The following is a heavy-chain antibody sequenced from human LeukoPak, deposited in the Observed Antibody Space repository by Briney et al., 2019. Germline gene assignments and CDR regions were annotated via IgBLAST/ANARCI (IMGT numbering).Heavy chain of an antibody. CDR2: ISAKNGDT. V-gene: IGHV1-18*01. Sequence: ASVKVSCKASAYIFSNYGISWVPQAPGQGLEWMGWISAKNGDTNYIQKFRGRVTMTTDTSTSTAYMELWSLRSDDTAVYYCARDVPATTPFDYWGQGTLVTVSS. CDR1: AYIFSNYG. CDR3: ARDVPATTPFDY. D-gene: IGHD1-7*01. J-gene: IGHJ4*02.